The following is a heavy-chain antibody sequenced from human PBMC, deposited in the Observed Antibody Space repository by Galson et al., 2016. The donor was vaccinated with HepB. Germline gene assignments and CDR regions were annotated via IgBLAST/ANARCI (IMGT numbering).Heavy chain of an antibody. CDR3: TRLKEMPTVENAFDI. V-gene: IGHV3-73*01. D-gene: IGHD5-24*01. J-gene: IGHJ3*02. CDR2: IRSTANSYAT. CDR1: GFIFSDSG. Sequence: SLRLSCAASGFIFSDSGIHWVRQASGKGLEWVGRIRSTANSYATASAASVKGRFTISRDDSENRAYLQMNSLKTENTAVYYCTRLKEMPTVENAFDIWGQGTMVTVSS.